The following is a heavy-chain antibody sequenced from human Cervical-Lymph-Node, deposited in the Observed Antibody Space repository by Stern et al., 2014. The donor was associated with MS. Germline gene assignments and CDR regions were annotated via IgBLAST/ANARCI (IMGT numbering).Heavy chain of an antibody. CDR3: AHSGKRNSPFDY. J-gene: IGHJ4*02. D-gene: IGHD1/OR15-1a*01. Sequence: ESGPTLVKPTQTLTLTCTFSGFSLSTSAVGVGWIRQPPVKALEWLALIYWDDDKRYSPSLKSKLTITKDTSNNQEGSTMTNMDPVDTATYYCAHSGKRNSPFDYWGQGTLVTVSS. CDR2: IYWDDDK. V-gene: IGHV2-5*02. CDR1: GFSLSTSAVG.